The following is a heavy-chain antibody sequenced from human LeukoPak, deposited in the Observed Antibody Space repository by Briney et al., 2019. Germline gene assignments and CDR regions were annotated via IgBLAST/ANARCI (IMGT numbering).Heavy chain of an antibody. V-gene: IGHV4-4*07. CDR2: IYTSGST. D-gene: IGHD1-20*01. J-gene: IGHJ3*02. CDR1: GGSISSYY. Sequence: PSETLSLTCTVSGGSISSYYWSWIRQPAGKGLEWIGRIYTSGSTNYNPSLKSRVTMSVDTSKNQFSPKLSSVTAADTAVYYCARGSNNWNVDTSDIWGQGTMVTVSS. CDR3: ARGSNNWNVDTSDI.